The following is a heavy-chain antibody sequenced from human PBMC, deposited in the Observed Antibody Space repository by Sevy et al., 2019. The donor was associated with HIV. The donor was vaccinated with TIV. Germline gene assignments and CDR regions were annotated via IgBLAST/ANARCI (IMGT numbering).Heavy chain of an antibody. V-gene: IGHV1-2*02. CDR3: ARPILSGSYDGGGFDY. CDR1: GYTFTGYY. J-gene: IGHJ4*02. Sequence: ASVKVSCKASGYTFTGYYMHWVRQAPGQGLEWMGWINPNSGGTNYAQKFQGRVTMTRDTSISTAYMQQSRLRSDDTAVYYYARPILSGSYDGGGFDYWGQGTLVTVSS. CDR2: INPNSGGT. D-gene: IGHD1-26*01.